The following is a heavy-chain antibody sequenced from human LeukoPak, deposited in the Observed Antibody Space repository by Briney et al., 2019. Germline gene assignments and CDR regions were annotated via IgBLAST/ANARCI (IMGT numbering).Heavy chain of an antibody. D-gene: IGHD1-14*01. Sequence: SETLSLTCTVSGGSISSSSYYWGWIRQPPGKGLEWIGSIYYSGSTYYNPSLKSRVTISVDTSKNQFSLKLSSVTAADTAVYYCARHRPSVNPREDAFDIWGQGTMVTVSS. J-gene: IGHJ3*02. CDR2: IYYSGST. CDR1: GGSISSSSYY. CDR3: ARHRPSVNPREDAFDI. V-gene: IGHV4-39*01.